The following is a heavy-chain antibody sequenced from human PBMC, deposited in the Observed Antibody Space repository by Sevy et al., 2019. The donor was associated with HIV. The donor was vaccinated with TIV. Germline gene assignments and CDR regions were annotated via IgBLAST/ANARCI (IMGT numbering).Heavy chain of an antibody. CDR2: INTDGTNT. J-gene: IGHJ4*02. V-gene: IGHV3-74*01. D-gene: IGHD3-22*01. CDR3: VDRLFDNSAAPH. Sequence: GGSLRLSCGGSGLSFNSYWMHWVRQVPGRGLVWVSRINTDGTNTNYADSVKGRFTVHRDNAKNTLYLQMNSLRVEDTAVYYCVDRLFDNSAAPHWGQGTLVTVSS. CDR1: GLSFNSYW.